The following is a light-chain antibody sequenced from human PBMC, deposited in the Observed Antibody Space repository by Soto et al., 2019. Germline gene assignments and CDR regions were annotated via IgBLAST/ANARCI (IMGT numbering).Light chain of an antibody. CDR2: GGS. Sequence: EIVMTQSPATLSVPPGDRVTLSCRASENIRTALAWYQQKPGQAPSLLIYGGSIRAADIPARFSGSESGTEFTLTISTLQSEDFAVYYCQQYYDWPTITFGQGTRLEIK. CDR1: ENIRTA. J-gene: IGKJ5*01. CDR3: QQYYDWPTIT. V-gene: IGKV3-15*01.